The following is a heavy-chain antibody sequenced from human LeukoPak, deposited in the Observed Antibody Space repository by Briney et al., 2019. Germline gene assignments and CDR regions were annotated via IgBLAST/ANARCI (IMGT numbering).Heavy chain of an antibody. CDR3: ARKDGGRDGMDV. CDR2: LNPNTLVT. V-gene: IGHV1-2*02. Sequence: RASVKVSFRASGYTFTDYYMHWVRQAPGQGLEWMGWLNPNTLVTSYAQHFQGRVSMTWDTSISTGYMALNSLTSDDTAVYYCARKDGGRDGMDVWGQGTTVTVSS. CDR1: GYTFTDYY. J-gene: IGHJ6*02. D-gene: IGHD4-23*01.